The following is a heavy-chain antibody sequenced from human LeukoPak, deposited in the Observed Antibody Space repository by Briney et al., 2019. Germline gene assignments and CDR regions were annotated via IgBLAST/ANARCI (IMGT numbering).Heavy chain of an antibody. Sequence: GGSLRLSCAASGFTFSSYAMSWVRQAPGKGLEWVSAISSSGGSTYYADSVKGRFTISRDNSKNTLYLQMNSLRAEDAAVYYCAKDWNYYDSSGYYPYFDYWGQGTLVTVSS. CDR1: GFTFSSYA. J-gene: IGHJ4*02. D-gene: IGHD3-22*01. CDR2: ISSSGGST. V-gene: IGHV3-23*01. CDR3: AKDWNYYDSSGYYPYFDY.